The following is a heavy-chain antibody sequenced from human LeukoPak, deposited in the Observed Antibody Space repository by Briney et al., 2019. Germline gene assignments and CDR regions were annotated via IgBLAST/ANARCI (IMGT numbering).Heavy chain of an antibody. J-gene: IGHJ6*02. Sequence: ASVKVSCKASGYTFTGYYMHWVRQAPGQGLEWMGWINPNSGGTNYAQKFQGRVTMTRDTSISTAYMELSSLRSEDTAVYYCAREIRMVYYYYGMDVWGQGTTVTVSS. CDR2: INPNSGGT. CDR1: GYTFTGYY. CDR3: AREIRMVYYYYGMDV. D-gene: IGHD2-15*01. V-gene: IGHV1-2*02.